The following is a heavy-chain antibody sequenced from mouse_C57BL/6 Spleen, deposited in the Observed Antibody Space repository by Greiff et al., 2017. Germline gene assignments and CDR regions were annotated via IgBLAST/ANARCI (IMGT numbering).Heavy chain of an antibody. Sequence: VQLQQPGAELVKPGASVKLSCKASGYTFTSYWMHWVKQRPGRGLEWIGRIAPNSGGTKYNEKFKSKATLTVDKPSSTAYMQLSSLTSEDSAVYYCARWGSYYFDYWGQGTTLTVSS. V-gene: IGHV1-72*01. CDR3: ARWGSYYFDY. CDR2: IAPNSGGT. CDR1: GYTFTSYW. J-gene: IGHJ2*01. D-gene: IGHD1-1*02.